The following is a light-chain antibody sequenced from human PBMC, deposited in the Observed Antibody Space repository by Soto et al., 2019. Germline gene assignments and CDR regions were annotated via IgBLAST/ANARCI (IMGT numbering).Light chain of an antibody. Sequence: QSVLTQPPSASGTPGQRVTISCSGSTSNIGTNTVNWYQQLPGTAPKLLIYSNSQRPSGVPDRFSGSKSGTSASLAISGLQSDDESDYYCAVWEDSRNGPVFGGGTKLTVL. J-gene: IGLJ2*01. CDR1: TSNIGTNT. CDR2: SNS. CDR3: AVWEDSRNGPV. V-gene: IGLV1-44*01.